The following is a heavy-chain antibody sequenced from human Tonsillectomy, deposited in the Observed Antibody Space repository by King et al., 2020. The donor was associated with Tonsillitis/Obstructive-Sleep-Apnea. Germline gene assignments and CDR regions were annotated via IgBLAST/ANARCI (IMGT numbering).Heavy chain of an antibody. CDR2: INHSGST. V-gene: IGHV4-34*01. CDR1: GGSFSGYY. CDR3: ARPSSSVGRNWFDP. D-gene: IGHD2-2*01. J-gene: IGHJ5*02. Sequence: VQLQQSGAGLLKPSETLSLTCAVYGGSFSGYYWSWIRQPPGKGLEWIGEINHSGSTNYNPYVKSRGTISVDTSKNQFSLKLSSVTAADTAVYYCARPSSSVGRNWFDPWGQGTLVTVSS.